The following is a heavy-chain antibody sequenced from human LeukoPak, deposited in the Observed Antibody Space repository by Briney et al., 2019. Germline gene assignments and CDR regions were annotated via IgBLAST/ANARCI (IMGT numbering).Heavy chain of an antibody. CDR2: IRHDGTEK. Sequence: PGGSLRLSCAASGFPFSRYGMHWVRQAPGKGLEWLTFIRHDGTEKYYADSVKGRFTISRDNSRNTLYLQVDSLGPEDTAVYYCARLMGGQAGVGATHFDYWDEGTLVSVSS. V-gene: IGHV3-30*02. J-gene: IGHJ4*02. CDR1: GFPFSRYG. CDR3: ARLMGGQAGVGATHFDY. D-gene: IGHD1-26*01.